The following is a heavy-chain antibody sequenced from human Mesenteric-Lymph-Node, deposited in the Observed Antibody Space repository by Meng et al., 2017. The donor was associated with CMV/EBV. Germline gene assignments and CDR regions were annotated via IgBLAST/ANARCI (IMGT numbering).Heavy chain of an antibody. V-gene: IGHV4-39*07. D-gene: IGHD3-10*01. Sequence: SETLSLTCTVSGVFISSSNYYWGWVRQPPGKGLEWIGYIYYSGSTYYNPSLKSRVTISVDTSKNQFSLKLSSVTAADTAVYYCARDGLLWFGEYDYYYGMDVWGQGTTVTVSS. CDR3: ARDGLLWFGEYDYYYGMDV. CDR1: GVFISSSNYY. CDR2: IYYSGST. J-gene: IGHJ6*02.